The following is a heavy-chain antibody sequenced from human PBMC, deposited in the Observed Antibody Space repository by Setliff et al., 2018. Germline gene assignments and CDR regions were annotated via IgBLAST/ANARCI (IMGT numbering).Heavy chain of an antibody. CDR2: IIPLFETT. CDR3: ARVLEPNYDILTGYYYYYYYGMDV. J-gene: IGHJ6*02. D-gene: IGHD3-9*01. CDR1: GGIFNSFS. V-gene: IGHV1-69*06. Sequence: SVKVSCKASGGIFNSFSITWVRQAPGQGLEWMGRIIPLFETTNYVEKFQGRVTITADKSTSTAYMELSSLRSEDTAVYYCARVLEPNYDILTGYYYYYYYGMDVWGQGTTVTVSS.